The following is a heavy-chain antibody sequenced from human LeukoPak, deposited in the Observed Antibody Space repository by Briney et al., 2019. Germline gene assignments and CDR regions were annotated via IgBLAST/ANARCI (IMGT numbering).Heavy chain of an antibody. CDR1: GGSISSYY. Sequence: SETLSLTCTVSGGSISSYYWSWIRHPPGKGLEWIGYIYYSGSTNYNPSLKSRVTISVDTSKNQFSLKLSSVTAADTAVYYCARGRDGDYGFDYWGQGTLVTVSS. V-gene: IGHV4-59*01. J-gene: IGHJ4*02. D-gene: IGHD4-17*01. CDR2: IYYSGST. CDR3: ARGRDGDYGFDY.